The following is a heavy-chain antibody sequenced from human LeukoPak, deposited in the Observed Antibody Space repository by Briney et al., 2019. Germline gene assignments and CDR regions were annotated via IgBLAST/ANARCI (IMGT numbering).Heavy chain of an antibody. D-gene: IGHD1-26*01. Sequence: GGSLRLSCAASGFTFSSYAMSWVRQAPGKGLEWVSAISGSGDRTYYAVSVKGRFTISRDNSKNTVYLQMNSLRAEDTAVYYCAKDGAGSYYGMDVWGQGTTVTVSS. CDR3: AKDGAGSYYGMDV. V-gene: IGHV3-23*01. J-gene: IGHJ6*02. CDR2: ISGSGDRT. CDR1: GFTFSSYA.